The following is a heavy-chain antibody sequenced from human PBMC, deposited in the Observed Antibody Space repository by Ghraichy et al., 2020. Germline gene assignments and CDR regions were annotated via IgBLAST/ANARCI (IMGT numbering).Heavy chain of an antibody. Sequence: GGSLRLSCIASGFSFSSYSMNWVRQAPGKGLEWVSSVSSSSSYIYYADSVKGRFTISRDNARNSLDLQMNSLRAEDTAVYYCARDRAATGGYYYYGMDVWGQGTTVTVSS. CDR1: GFSFSSYS. CDR3: ARDRAATGGYYYYGMDV. D-gene: IGHD6-13*01. V-gene: IGHV3-21*01. CDR2: VSSSSSYI. J-gene: IGHJ6*02.